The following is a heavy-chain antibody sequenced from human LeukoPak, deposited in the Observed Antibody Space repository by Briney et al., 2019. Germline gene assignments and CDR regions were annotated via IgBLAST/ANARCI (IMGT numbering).Heavy chain of an antibody. CDR3: ARTYSSGYYSTYYFDY. V-gene: IGHV3-53*01. D-gene: IGHD3-22*01. Sequence: PGGSLRLSCVASGLRFRSYAMNWVRQAPGKGLEWVSVIYSGGSTYYADSVKGRFTISRDNTKNTLYLQMNSLRAEDTAVYYCARTYSSGYYSTYYFDYWGQGTLVTVSS. CDR2: IYSGGST. J-gene: IGHJ4*02. CDR1: GLRFRSYA.